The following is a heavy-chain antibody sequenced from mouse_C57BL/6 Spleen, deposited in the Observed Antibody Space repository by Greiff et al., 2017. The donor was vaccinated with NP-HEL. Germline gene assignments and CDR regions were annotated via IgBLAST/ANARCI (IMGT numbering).Heavy chain of an antibody. Sequence: DVKLVESGGGLVQPGESLKLSCESNEYEFPSHDMSWVRKTPEKRLELVAAINSDGGSTYYPDTMERRFIISRDNTKKTLYLQMSSLRSEDTALYYCARRGYGSSLAWFAYWGQGTLVTVSA. CDR3: ARRGYGSSLAWFAY. CDR2: INSDGGST. CDR1: EYEFPSHD. J-gene: IGHJ3*01. D-gene: IGHD1-1*01. V-gene: IGHV5-2*01.